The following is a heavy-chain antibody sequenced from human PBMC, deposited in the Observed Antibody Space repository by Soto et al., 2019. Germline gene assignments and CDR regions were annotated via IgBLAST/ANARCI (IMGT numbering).Heavy chain of an antibody. J-gene: IGHJ4*02. V-gene: IGHV3-30*18. D-gene: IGHD2-21*02. CDR2: ISYDGSNK. Sequence: GGSLRLSCAASGFTFSSYGMHWVRQAPGKGLEWVAVISYDGSNKYYADSVKGRFTISRDNSKNTLYLQMNSLRAEDTAVYYCAKALYCGGDCYPTTLDYWGQGTLVTVSS. CDR1: GFTFSSYG. CDR3: AKALYCGGDCYPTTLDY.